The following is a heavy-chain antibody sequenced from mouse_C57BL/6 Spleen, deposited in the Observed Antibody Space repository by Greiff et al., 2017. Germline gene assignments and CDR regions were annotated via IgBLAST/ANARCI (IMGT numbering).Heavy chain of an antibody. CDR1: GFTFSSYA. CDR2: ISDGGRYT. D-gene: IGHD1-1*01. J-gene: IGHJ1*03. CDR3: ARSQYGSSYWYVDV. V-gene: IGHV5-4*01. Sequence: DVQLQESGGGLVKPGGSLKLSCAASGFTFSSYAMSWVRQTPEKRLEWVATISDGGRYTYYPDNVKGRFTISRDNAKNNLYLQMSQLTSEDTAMYYCARSQYGSSYWYVDVWGTGTTVTVSS.